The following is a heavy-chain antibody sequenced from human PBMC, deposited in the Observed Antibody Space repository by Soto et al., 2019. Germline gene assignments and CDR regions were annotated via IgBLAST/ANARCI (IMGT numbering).Heavy chain of an antibody. V-gene: IGHV6-1*01. CDR2: TYHRSKWYN. J-gene: IGHJ6*02. D-gene: IGHD2-2*01. CDR3: AREMEGCSSTSCPGHYYYYYGMDV. CDR1: GDSVSSNSAA. Sequence: SQTLSLTCAISGDSVSSNSAAWNWIRQSPSRGLEWLGRTYHRSKWYNDYAVSVKSRITINPDTSKNQFSLQLNSVTPEDTAVYYCAREMEGCSSTSCPGHYYYYYGMDVWGQGTTVTVSS.